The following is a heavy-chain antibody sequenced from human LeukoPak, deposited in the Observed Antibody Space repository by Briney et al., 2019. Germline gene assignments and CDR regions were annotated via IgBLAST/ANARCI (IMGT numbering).Heavy chain of an antibody. V-gene: IGHV3-64*01. CDR3: ARAPTVTAESAFGY. J-gene: IGHJ4*02. Sequence: PGGSLRLSCVASGHTFSNYAMHWVRQTPGKGLEYVSGINSNGGSTQYASSVKGRFTISRDNSKDTLYLQMGSLRSEDMAVYYCARAPTVTAESAFGYWGQGTLVTVSS. CDR2: INSNGGST. CDR1: GHTFSNYA. D-gene: IGHD4-17*01.